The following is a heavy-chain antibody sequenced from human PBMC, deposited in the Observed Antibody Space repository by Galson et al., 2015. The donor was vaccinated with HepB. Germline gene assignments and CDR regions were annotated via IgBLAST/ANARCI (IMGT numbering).Heavy chain of an antibody. CDR2: INHSGST. CDR1: GGSFSGYY. J-gene: IGHJ6*02. CDR3: ARVRGYSYGRGMDV. V-gene: IGHV4-34*01. D-gene: IGHD5-18*01. Sequence: SETLSLTCAVYGGSFSGYYWSWIRQPPGKGLEWIGEINHSGSTNYNPSLKSRVTISVDMSKNQFSLKLSSVTAADTAVYYCARVRGYSYGRGMDVWGQGTTVTVSS.